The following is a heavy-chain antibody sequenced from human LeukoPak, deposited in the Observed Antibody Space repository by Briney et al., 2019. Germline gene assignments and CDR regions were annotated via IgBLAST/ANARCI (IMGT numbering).Heavy chain of an antibody. J-gene: IGHJ4*02. CDR3: ARRAGDYSHPYDY. CDR1: GFTFDDYA. V-gene: IGHV3-9*01. D-gene: IGHD3-22*01. Sequence: GGSLRLSCAASGFTFDDYAIHWVRQAPGKGLEWVSGINWNSGSKHYADSVKGRFTISRDNSKNTLYLQMNSLRAEDTAVYYCARRAGDYSHPYDYWGQGILVTVSS. CDR2: INWNSGSK.